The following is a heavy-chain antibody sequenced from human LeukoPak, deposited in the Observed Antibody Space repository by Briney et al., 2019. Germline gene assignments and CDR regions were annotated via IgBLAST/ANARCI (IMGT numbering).Heavy chain of an antibody. V-gene: IGHV3-30*02. CDR1: GFTFSNYG. CDR2: MQYDGSDK. CDR3: AKDQQLEPFDY. Sequence: GGALRLSCAASGFTFSNYGMHWVRQAPGKGLEWVAFMQYDGSDKFFADSVKGRFTISRDNSKNTLYLQMNSLRAEDTAVYYCAKDQQLEPFDYWGQGTLVTVSS. J-gene: IGHJ4*02. D-gene: IGHD1-1*01.